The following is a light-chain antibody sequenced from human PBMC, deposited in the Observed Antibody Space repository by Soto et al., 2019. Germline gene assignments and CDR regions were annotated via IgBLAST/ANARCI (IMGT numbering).Light chain of an antibody. CDR2: GNS. CDR1: SSNIGAGYD. Sequence: QSALMQPPSVSGAPGQRVTISCTGSSSNIGAGYDVHWYQQFPGTAPKLLTYGNSNRPSGVPDRFSGSKSGTSASLAITGLQAEDEADYYCQSYDSSLSGVFGSGTKVTVL. J-gene: IGLJ1*01. V-gene: IGLV1-40*01. CDR3: QSYDSSLSGV.